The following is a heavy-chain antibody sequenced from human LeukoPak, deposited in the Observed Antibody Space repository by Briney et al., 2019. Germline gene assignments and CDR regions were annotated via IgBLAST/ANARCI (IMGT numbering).Heavy chain of an antibody. CDR1: GYTFTDYH. CDR3: ARGDYYMDV. V-gene: IGHV1-2*02. CDR2: IHPNRGGT. Sequence: ASVKDSFKASGYTFTDYHMHWVRQAPGQGLGWMGWIHPNRGGTNYGQKYQGRVTMTRDTSISTAYMELRRLRSDDTAVYYCARGDYYMDVWGKGPTVTVSS. J-gene: IGHJ6*03.